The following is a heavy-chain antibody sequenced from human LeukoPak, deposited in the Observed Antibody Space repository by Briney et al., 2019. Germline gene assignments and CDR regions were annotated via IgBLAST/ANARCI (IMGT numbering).Heavy chain of an antibody. D-gene: IGHD2-21*02. CDR3: AISTRCGGDCHPHNWFDP. J-gene: IGHJ5*02. CDR1: GFTFSSYA. V-gene: IGHV3-23*01. Sequence: QPGGSLRLSCAASGFTFSSYAMSWVRQAPGKGLEWVSAISGSGGSTYYADSVKGRFTISRDNSKNTLYLQMNSLRAEDTAVYYCAISTRCGGDCHPHNWFDPWGQGTLVTVSS. CDR2: ISGSGGST.